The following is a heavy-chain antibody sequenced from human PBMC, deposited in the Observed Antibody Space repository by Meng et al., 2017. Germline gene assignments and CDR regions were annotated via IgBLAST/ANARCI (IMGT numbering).Heavy chain of an antibody. CDR3: ARDFWSGYYDVTDLDY. CDR2: ISSSSSYI. D-gene: IGHD3-3*01. V-gene: IGHV3-21*01. CDR1: GFTFSSYS. J-gene: IGHJ4*02. Sequence: GKWVESEGRLATPGVPRRLSCAASGFTFSSYSMNWVRQAPGKGLEWVSSISSSSSYIYYADSVKGRFTISRDNSKNTLYPQMNSLRAEDTAVYYCARDFWSGYYDVTDLDYWGQGTLVTVSS.